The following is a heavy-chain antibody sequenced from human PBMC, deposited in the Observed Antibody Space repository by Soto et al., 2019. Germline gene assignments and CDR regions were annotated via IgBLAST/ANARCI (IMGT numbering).Heavy chain of an antibody. D-gene: IGHD1-1*01. CDR2: IIPIFGTA. CDR3: ARYNWNDGPFDY. J-gene: IGHJ4*02. Sequence: SVKVSCKASGGTFSSYAISWVRQAPGQGLEWMGGIIPIFGTANYAQKFQGRVTITADESTSTAYMELSSLRSEDTAVYYCARYNWNDGPFDYWGQGTLVTVSS. CDR1: GGTFSSYA. V-gene: IGHV1-69*13.